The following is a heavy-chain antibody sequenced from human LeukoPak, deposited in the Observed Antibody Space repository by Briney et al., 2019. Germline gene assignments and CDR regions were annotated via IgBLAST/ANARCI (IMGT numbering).Heavy chain of an antibody. CDR2: IKQDGSQK. V-gene: IGHV3-7*03. J-gene: IGHJ4*02. CDR1: GFTFGKYW. Sequence: GGSLRLSCVASGFTFGKYWMSWVRQAPGKGLEWVANIKQDGSQKYYVDSVKGRFTISRDNAKNSLYLQMNSLRAEDTAVYYCARVEGPWGQGTLVTVSS. CDR3: ARVEGP.